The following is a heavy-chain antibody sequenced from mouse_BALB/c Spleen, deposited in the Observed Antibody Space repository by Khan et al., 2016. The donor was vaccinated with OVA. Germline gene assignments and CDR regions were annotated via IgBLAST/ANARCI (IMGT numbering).Heavy chain of an antibody. V-gene: IGHV1-4*01. Sequence: QIQLVQSGAELARPGASVKMSCKASGYTFTSYTIHWIKVRPGQGLEWIGFINPSNGYTNYNQKFKDKATLTADKSSTTVHMQLSSLTSDDSAVYNGVRDGAYHRNDGWFAYWGQGTLVTVSA. CDR3: VRDGAYHRNDGWFAY. D-gene: IGHD2-14*01. CDR1: GYTFTSYT. J-gene: IGHJ3*01. CDR2: INPSNGYT.